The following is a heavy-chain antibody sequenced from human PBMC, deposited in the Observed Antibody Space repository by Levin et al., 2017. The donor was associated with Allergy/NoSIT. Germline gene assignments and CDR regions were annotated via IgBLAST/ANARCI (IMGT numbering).Heavy chain of an antibody. Sequence: SETLSLTCAVSGGSISSGAYSWSWIRQPPGKGLEWIGYIYHSGSTYYNPSLKSRVTISVDRSKKHFSLKLSSVTAADTAVYYCARGIYYYDSSGYYSAPMDVWGQGTTVTVSS. J-gene: IGHJ6*02. V-gene: IGHV4-30-2*01. CDR3: ARGIYYYDSSGYYSAPMDV. D-gene: IGHD3-22*01. CDR1: GGSISSGAYS. CDR2: IYHSGST.